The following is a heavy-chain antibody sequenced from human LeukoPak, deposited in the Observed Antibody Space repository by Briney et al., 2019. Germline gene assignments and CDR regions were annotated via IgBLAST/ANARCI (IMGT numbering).Heavy chain of an antibody. CDR2: INHSGST. Sequence: SETLSLTCAVYGGSFSGYYWSWIRQPPGKGLEWIGEINHSGSTNYNPSLKSRVTISVDTSKNQLSLKLSSVTAADTAVYYCARGRTSLRNWGQGTLVTVSS. D-gene: IGHD1-7*01. CDR3: ARGRTSLRN. V-gene: IGHV4-34*01. CDR1: GGSFSGYY. J-gene: IGHJ4*02.